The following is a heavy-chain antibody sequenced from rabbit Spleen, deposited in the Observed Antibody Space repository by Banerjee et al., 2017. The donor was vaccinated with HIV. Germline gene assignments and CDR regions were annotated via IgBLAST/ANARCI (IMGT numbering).Heavy chain of an antibody. CDR2: IYTSGGST. J-gene: IGHJ4*01. CDR3: ARGPNGNSYYFNL. D-gene: IGHD8-1*01. V-gene: IGHV1S45*01. CDR1: GFSLSSYYY. Sequence: QQQLEESGGGLVTPGGSLTLTCTASGFSLSSYYYMCWVRQAPGKGLEWIACIYTSGGSTTYASWAKGRFTISKTSSTTVTLQMTSLTAADTATYFCARGPNGNSYYFNLWGPGTLVTVS.